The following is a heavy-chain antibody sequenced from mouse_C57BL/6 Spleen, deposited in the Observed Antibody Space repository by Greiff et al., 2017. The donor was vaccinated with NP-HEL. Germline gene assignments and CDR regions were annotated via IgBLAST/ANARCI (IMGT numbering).Heavy chain of an antibody. CDR2: IDPANGNT. CDR3: ATAVYFDY. Sequence: VQLKESVAELVRPGASVKLSCTASGFNIKHTYMHWVKQRPEQGLEWIGRIDPANGNTKYAPKFQGKATITADTSSNTAYLQLSSLTSEDTAIYYCATAVYFDYWGQGTTLTVSS. V-gene: IGHV14-3*01. CDR1: GFNIKHTY. J-gene: IGHJ2*01.